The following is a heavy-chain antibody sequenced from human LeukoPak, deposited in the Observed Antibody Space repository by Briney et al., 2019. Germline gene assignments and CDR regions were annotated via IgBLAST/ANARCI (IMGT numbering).Heavy chain of an antibody. D-gene: IGHD5-12*01. V-gene: IGHV4-59*01. CDR1: GGSISSYY. J-gene: IGHJ6*02. CDR2: IYYSGST. Sequence: SETLSLTCTVSGGSISSYYWSWIRQPPGKGLEWIGYIYYSGSTNYNTSLKSRVTISVDTSKNQFSLKLSSVTAADTAVYYCARCQGYSGYDHKYYGMDVWGQGTTVTASS. CDR3: ARCQGYSGYDHKYYGMDV.